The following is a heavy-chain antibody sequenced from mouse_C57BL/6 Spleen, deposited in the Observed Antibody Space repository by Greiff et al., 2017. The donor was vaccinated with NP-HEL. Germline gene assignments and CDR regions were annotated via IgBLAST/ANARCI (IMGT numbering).Heavy chain of an antibody. D-gene: IGHD2-4*01. CDR3: ASRDYDGWFAY. J-gene: IGHJ3*01. CDR2: IDPSDSYT. Sequence: QVHVKQPGAELVKPGASVKLSCKASGYTFTSYWMQWVKQRPGQGLEWIGEIDPSDSYTNYNQKFKGKATLTVDTSSSTAYMQLSSLTSEDSAVYYCASRDYDGWFAYWGQGTLVTVSA. CDR1: GYTFTSYW. V-gene: IGHV1-50*01.